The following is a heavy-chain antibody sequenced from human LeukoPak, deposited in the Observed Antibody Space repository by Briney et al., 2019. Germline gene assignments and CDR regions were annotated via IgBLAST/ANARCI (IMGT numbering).Heavy chain of an antibody. D-gene: IGHD1-14*01. V-gene: IGHV4-39*01. CDR3: AGGINSDY. Sequence: SETLSLTCTVSGGSISSSSYYWGWIRQPPGKGLEWIGSTYYSGSTYYNPSLKSRVTISVDTSKNQFSLKLSSVTAADTAVYYCAGGINSDYWGQGTLVTVSS. J-gene: IGHJ4*02. CDR2: TYYSGST. CDR1: GGSISSSSYY.